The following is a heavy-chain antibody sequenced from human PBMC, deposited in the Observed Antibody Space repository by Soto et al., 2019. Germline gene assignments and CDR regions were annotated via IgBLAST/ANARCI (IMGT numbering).Heavy chain of an antibody. CDR2: IYHSAST. Sequence: QLQLQESGSGLVKPSQTLSLTCAVSGGSISSGGYSWSWIRQPPGKGLEWIGYIYHSASTYYNPSLKRRVTTSVDRSKNQFSLKLSSVTAADTAVYYCARATVSYDAFDIWGQGTMVTVSS. D-gene: IGHD4-17*01. V-gene: IGHV4-30-2*01. J-gene: IGHJ3*02. CDR3: ARATVSYDAFDI. CDR1: GGSISSGGYS.